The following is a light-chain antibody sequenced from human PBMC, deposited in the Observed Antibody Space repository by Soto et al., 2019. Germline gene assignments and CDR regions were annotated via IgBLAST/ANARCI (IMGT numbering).Light chain of an antibody. CDR3: QQYNNWPQT. J-gene: IGKJ1*01. CDR2: GAS. V-gene: IGKV3-15*01. CDR1: QRISAN. Sequence: EIVMTQSPGTLSVSPGERATLSCRASQRISANLAWYQQKPGQAPRLLIYGASTRATGIPARFSGSGSGTEFTLTISSLQSEDFAVYYCQQYNNWPQTFGQGTKVDIK.